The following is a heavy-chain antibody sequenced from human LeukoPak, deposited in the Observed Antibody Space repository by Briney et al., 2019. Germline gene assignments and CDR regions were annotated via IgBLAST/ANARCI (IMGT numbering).Heavy chain of an antibody. CDR1: RYSSIDYF. D-gene: IGHD3-10*01. V-gene: IGHV1-2*02. CDR3: ARMRISGSYYNY. Sequence: ASVTDSCKASRYSSIDYFIHWVRQAPGQGLEWIGWINPNSGATTYAQKFQGRVTVTRDTPFSTACMDLSSLTSDDTTVYYCARMRISGSYYNYWGQGTLVNGSS. J-gene: IGHJ4*02. CDR2: INPNSGAT.